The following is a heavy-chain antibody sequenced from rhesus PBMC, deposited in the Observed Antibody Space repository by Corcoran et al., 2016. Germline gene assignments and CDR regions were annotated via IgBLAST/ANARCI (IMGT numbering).Heavy chain of an antibody. Sequence: QVQLQASGPGLVKPSETLSLTCAVSGYSISSGYGWSWFRQPPGKGLEWVGYIGGSSGSTNYNPSLKSRVTISKDTSKNQFSLKLSSVTAADTAVYYCARDGVAGGPPFDYWGQGVLVTVSS. J-gene: IGHJ4*01. CDR1: GYSISSGYG. CDR2: IGGSSGST. CDR3: ARDGVAGGPPFDY. D-gene: IGHD6-37*01. V-gene: IGHV4-127*01.